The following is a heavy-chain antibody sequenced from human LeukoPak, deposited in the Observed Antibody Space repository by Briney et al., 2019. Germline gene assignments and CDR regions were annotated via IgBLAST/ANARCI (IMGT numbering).Heavy chain of an antibody. CDR3: ATQQDATLSSAAAY. CDR1: GYTFTGYT. CDR2: INTNTGNP. V-gene: IGHV7-4-1*02. Sequence: ASVTVSCKASGYTFTGYTINWVRQAPGQGLEWMGWINTNTGNPTYAQGFTGRFVFSLDTPVSTAYLQISSLKASDTAIYYCATQQDATLSSAAAYWGQGTLLTVSS. J-gene: IGHJ4*02. D-gene: IGHD6-13*01.